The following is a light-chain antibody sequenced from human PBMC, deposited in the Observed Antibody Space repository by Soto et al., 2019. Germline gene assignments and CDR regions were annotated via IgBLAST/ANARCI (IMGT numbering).Light chain of an antibody. CDR2: GAS. V-gene: IGKV3-20*01. CDR3: QQYGSSPWT. CDR1: QSVSSSY. J-gene: IGKJ1*01. Sequence: EIVMTQSRATLSVSPGERATLCCRASQSVSSSYLAWYQQKPGQAPRLLIYGASSRATGIPDRFSGSGSGTDFTLTISRLEPEDFAVYYCQQYGSSPWTFGQGTKVDIK.